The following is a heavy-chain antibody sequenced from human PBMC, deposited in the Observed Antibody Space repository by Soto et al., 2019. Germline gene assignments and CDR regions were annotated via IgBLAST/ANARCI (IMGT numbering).Heavy chain of an antibody. J-gene: IGHJ4*02. CDR1: GGSFTGYY. V-gene: IGHV4-34*01. CDR2: INHSGFT. CDR3: ARGHGRFAH. Sequence: QLQLHQSGAGLLKPSETLSLTCDVSGGSFTGYYWAWIRQPPGKGLEWIGEINHSGFTNYNPSLTGRVTISLDTSRSQFSLKLDSLTAADTALYFCARGHGRFAHWGQGTLVTVSS.